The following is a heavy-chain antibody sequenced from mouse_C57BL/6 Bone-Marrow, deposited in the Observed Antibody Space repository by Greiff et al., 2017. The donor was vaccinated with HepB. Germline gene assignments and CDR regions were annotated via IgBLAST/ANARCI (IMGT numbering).Heavy chain of an antibody. CDR2: IYPGSGST. J-gene: IGHJ3*01. CDR1: GYTFTSYW. V-gene: IGHV1-55*01. CDR3: ARDYYGSRRLAY. Sequence: QVQLQQPGAELVKPGASVKMSCKASGYTFTSYWITWVKQRPGQGLEWIGDIYPGSGSTNYNEKFKSKATLTVDTSSSTAYMQLSSLTSEDSAVYYCARDYYGSRRLAYWGQGTLVTGSA. D-gene: IGHD1-1*01.